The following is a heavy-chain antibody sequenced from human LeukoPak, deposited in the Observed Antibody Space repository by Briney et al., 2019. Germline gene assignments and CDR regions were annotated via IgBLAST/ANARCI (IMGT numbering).Heavy chain of an antibody. D-gene: IGHD3-10*01. J-gene: IGHJ4*02. CDR3: ARHAYYYGSGDY. V-gene: IGHV4-59*08. Sequence: SETLSPTCTVSGGSISSYYWSWIRQPPGKGLEWIGYIYYSGSTNYNPSLKSRVTISVDTSKNQFSLKLSSVTAADTAVYYCARHAYYYGSGDYWGQGTLVTVSS. CDR1: GGSISSYY. CDR2: IYYSGST.